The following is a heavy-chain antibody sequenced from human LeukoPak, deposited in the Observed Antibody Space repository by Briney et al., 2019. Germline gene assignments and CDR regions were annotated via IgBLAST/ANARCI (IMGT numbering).Heavy chain of an antibody. CDR2: INHSGST. J-gene: IGHJ6*02. D-gene: IGHD3-16*01. V-gene: IGHV4-34*01. Sequence: PSETLSLTCAVHGGSFSGYYWSWIRQPPGKGLEWIGEINHSGSTNYNPSLKSRVTISVDTSKNQFSLKLSSVTAADTAVYYCARWPRGNYYYYYGMDVWGQGTTVTVSS. CDR3: ARWPRGNYYYYYGMDV. CDR1: GGSFSGYY.